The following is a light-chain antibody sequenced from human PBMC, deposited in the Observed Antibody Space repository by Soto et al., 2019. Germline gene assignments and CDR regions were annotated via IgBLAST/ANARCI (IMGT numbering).Light chain of an antibody. CDR2: RDS. CDR1: NIGSKN. Sequence: SYELTQPLSVSVALGQTARITCGGNNIGSKNVYWYQQKPGQAPVLVIYRDSNRPSGIPERFSGSNSGNTATLTISRAQAGDEADYYCQVWDSSTVVFGGGTKVTVL. CDR3: QVWDSSTVV. V-gene: IGLV3-9*01. J-gene: IGLJ2*01.